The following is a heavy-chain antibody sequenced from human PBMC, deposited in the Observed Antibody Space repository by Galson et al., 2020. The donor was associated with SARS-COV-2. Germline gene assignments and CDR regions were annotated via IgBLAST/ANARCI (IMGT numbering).Heavy chain of an antibody. D-gene: IGHD3-16*01. J-gene: IGHJ4*02. Sequence: GGSLRLSCAASGFPFSSHWMRWVRQAPGKGLEWVADIKEDGTQKYVADSVKGRFTISRDNAKNSLDLQMNSLRVEDTAVYHCVRDNNWASDHWGQGNLVSVSS. V-gene: IGHV3-7*05. CDR2: IKEDGTQK. CDR3: VRDNNWASDH. CDR1: GFPFSSHW.